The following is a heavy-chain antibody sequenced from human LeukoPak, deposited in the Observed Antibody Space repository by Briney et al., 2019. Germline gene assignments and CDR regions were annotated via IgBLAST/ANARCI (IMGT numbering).Heavy chain of an antibody. CDR3: ARLSYSGVFDF. D-gene: IGHD2-15*01. CDR2: TYHSGSA. CDR1: GDSINSGGYY. V-gene: IGHV4-31*03. J-gene: IGHJ3*01. Sequence: SETLSLTCTVSGDSINSGGYYWSWIRQHPEKGLEWVAHTYHSGSAYYSPSLKSRITMSVDTSENQFSLKVNSVTVADTAMYYCARLSYSGVFDFWGQGTMVIVSS.